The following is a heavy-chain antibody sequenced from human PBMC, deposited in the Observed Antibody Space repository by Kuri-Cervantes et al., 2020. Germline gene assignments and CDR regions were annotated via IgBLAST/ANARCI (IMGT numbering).Heavy chain of an antibody. J-gene: IGHJ4*02. CDR2: IWYDGSNK. V-gene: IGHV3-33*08. D-gene: IGHD3-16*02. Sequence: GESLKISCAASGFTFSSYGMHWVRQAPGKGLEWVAVIWYDGSNKYYADSVKGRFTIPRDNSKNTLYLQMNSLRAEDTAVYYCARDRSSPNDYWGQGTLVTVSS. CDR3: ARDRSSPNDY. CDR1: GFTFSSYG.